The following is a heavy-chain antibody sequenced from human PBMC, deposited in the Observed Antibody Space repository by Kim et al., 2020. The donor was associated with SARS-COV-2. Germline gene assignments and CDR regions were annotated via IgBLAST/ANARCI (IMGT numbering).Heavy chain of an antibody. V-gene: IGHV4-61*07. CDR3: ARLSDPYYYDSSGYSY. D-gene: IGHD3-22*01. Sequence: SLKSRGTISVDTSKNQFSLKLSSVTAADTAVYYCARLSDPYYYDSSGYSYWGQGTLVTVSS. J-gene: IGHJ4*02.